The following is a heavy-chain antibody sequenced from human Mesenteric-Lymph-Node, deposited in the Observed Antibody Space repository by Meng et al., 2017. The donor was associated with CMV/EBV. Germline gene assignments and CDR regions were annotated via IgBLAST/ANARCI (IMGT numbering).Heavy chain of an antibody. D-gene: IGHD3-16*02. CDR2: IGSSTGTT. Sequence: GGSLRLSCAVSGFTFSTYVMNWVRQAPGKGLEWISYIGSSTGTTYYADSVKGRFTISRDNAKNSLFLQMNSLRADDTAVYYCAREGVMITFGGVIGNDAFDIWGQGTMVTVSS. J-gene: IGHJ3*02. CDR3: AREGVMITFGGVIGNDAFDI. CDR1: GFTFSTYV. V-gene: IGHV3-48*04.